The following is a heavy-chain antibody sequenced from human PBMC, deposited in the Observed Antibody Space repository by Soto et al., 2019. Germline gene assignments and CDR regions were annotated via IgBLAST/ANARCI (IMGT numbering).Heavy chain of an antibody. Sequence: QVQLQESGPGLVKPSQTLSLTCTVSGGSISSGGYYWSWIRQHPGKGLEWVGYLYYSGSTYYNPSLESRITISVDTSKNQFSLKLTSVTAADTAVYYCARAQGYGDYERYFDYWGQGTLVTVSS. CDR2: LYYSGST. V-gene: IGHV4-31*03. CDR3: ARAQGYGDYERYFDY. D-gene: IGHD4-17*01. J-gene: IGHJ4*02. CDR1: GGSISSGGYY.